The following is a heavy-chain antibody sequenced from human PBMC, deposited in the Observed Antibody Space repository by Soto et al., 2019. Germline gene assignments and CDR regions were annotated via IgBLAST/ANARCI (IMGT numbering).Heavy chain of an antibody. V-gene: IGHV4-39*01. Sequence: QLQLQESGPGLVKPSETLSLTCTVSGGSISSSSYYWGWIRQPPGKGLEWIGNIYYSGSTYYSPSLKSRVTISVDTSKNQFSLKVSSVTAADTAVYYCASYGDYVRFAYCGQGTLVTVSS. CDR3: ASYGDYVRFAY. CDR2: IYYSGST. CDR1: GGSISSSSYY. D-gene: IGHD4-17*01. J-gene: IGHJ4*02.